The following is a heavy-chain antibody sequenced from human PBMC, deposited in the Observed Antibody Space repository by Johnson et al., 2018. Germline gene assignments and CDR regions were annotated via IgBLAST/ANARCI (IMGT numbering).Heavy chain of an antibody. V-gene: IGHV3-33*01. CDR1: GFTFSSYG. Sequence: QVQLVESGGGVVQPGRSLRVSCAASGFTFSSYGMHWVRQAPGKGLEWVAVIWYDGSNKYYADSVKGRFTISRDNSKNTLYLQMNSRRAEDTAVYYCARARSWGIQLYYYYYGMAVWGQGTTVTVSS. CDR2: IWYDGSNK. CDR3: ARARSWGIQLYYYYYGMAV. J-gene: IGHJ6*02. D-gene: IGHD5-18*01.